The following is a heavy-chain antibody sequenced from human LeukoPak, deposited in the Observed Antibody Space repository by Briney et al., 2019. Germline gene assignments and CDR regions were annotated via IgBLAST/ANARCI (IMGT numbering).Heavy chain of an antibody. V-gene: IGHV3-48*01. Sequence: GGSLRLSCAASGFTFSSYSMNWVRQAPGKGLEWVSYITSSSSTIYYADSVKGRFTISRDNAKNSLYLQMNSLSGEDTALYYCTRDPHALDFWGQGTLVTVSS. J-gene: IGHJ4*02. CDR2: ITSSSSTI. CDR3: TRDPHALDF. CDR1: GFTFSSYS.